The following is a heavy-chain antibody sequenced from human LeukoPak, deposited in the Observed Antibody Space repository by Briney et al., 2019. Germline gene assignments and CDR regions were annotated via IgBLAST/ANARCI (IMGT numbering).Heavy chain of an antibody. V-gene: IGHV3-23*01. D-gene: IGHD6-19*01. J-gene: IGHJ5*02. CDR2: FGAGTGAIT. CDR3: ARGSGSGWPLDR. Sequence: GGSLRLSCAASGFAFSTYAMRWVRQAPGKGLEWVSAFGAGTGAITIYADSVKGRFTISRDDSKNTLYLQMNSLRAEDTAVYYCARGSGSGWPLDRWGQGALVTVSS. CDR1: GFAFSTYA.